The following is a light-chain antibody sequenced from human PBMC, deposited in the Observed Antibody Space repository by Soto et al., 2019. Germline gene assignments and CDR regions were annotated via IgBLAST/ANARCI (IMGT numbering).Light chain of an antibody. CDR3: CSYAGIYSWV. CDR2: DVT. J-gene: IGLJ7*01. Sequence: QSALTQPRSASGSPGQSVTLSCTGTTSHFGAYDYVSWYQQRPGKAPKLMIYDVTKRPSGVPDRFSGSKSGNTASLTISGLQAEDEADYYCCSYAGIYSWVFGSGTQLTVL. V-gene: IGLV2-11*01. CDR1: TSHFGAYDY.